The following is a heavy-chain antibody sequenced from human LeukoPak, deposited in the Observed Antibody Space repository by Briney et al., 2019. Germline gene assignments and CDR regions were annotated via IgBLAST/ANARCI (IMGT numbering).Heavy chain of an antibody. D-gene: IGHD3-10*01. J-gene: IGHJ4*02. CDR3: ARDAPPNYYGSGSFDEYFDY. V-gene: IGHV3-33*01. Sequence: GGSLRLSCAASGFTFSSYGMHWVRQAPGKGLEWVAVIWYDGSNKYYADSVKGRFTISRDNSKNTLYLQMNSLRAEDTAVYYCARDAPPNYYGSGSFDEYFDYWGQGTLVTVSS. CDR1: GFTFSSYG. CDR2: IWYDGSNK.